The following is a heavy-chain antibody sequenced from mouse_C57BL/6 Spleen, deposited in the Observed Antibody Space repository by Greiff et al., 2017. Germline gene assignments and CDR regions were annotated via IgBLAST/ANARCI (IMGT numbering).Heavy chain of an antibody. CDR1: GYAFSSYW. CDR3: ARSEYYGSYAMDY. D-gene: IGHD1-1*01. J-gene: IGHJ4*01. V-gene: IGHV1-80*01. Sequence: QVHVKQSGAELVKPGASVKISCKASGYAFSSYWMNWVKQRPGKGLEWIGQIYPGDGDTNYNGKFKGKATLTADKSSSTAYMQLSSLTSEDSAVYFCARSEYYGSYAMDYWGQGTSVTVSS. CDR2: IYPGDGDT.